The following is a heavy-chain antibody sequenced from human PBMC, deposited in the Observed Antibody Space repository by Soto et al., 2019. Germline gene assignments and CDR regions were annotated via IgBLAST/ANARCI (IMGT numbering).Heavy chain of an antibody. CDR1: GYTFSNYA. V-gene: IGHV1-3*01. CDR2: INAGNGKT. J-gene: IGHJ6*02. CDR3: ANNGDYYYYGMDV. D-gene: IGHD4-17*01. Sequence: QVQLVQSGAEVKKPGASVKVSCKASGYTFSNYATHWVRQAPGQRLEWMGWINAGNGKTKYSQNFQGRGSITRDTSASTAYMELSSLRSEDTAVYYCANNGDYYYYGMDVWGQGTTVTVSS.